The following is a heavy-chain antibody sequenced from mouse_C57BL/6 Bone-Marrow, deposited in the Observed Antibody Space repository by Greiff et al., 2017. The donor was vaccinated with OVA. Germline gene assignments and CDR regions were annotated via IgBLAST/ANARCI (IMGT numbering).Heavy chain of an antibody. J-gene: IGHJ1*03. CDR2: IYPGSGST. Sequence: QVQLQQPGAELVKPGASVKMSCKASGYTFTSYWITWVKQRPGQGLEWIGDIYPGSGSTNYNEKFKSKATLTVDTSSSTAYMQLSSLTSEDSAVYYCARSPFYDYDWYFDVWGTGTTVTVSS. CDR1: GYTFTSYW. D-gene: IGHD2-4*01. V-gene: IGHV1-55*01. CDR3: ARSPFYDYDWYFDV.